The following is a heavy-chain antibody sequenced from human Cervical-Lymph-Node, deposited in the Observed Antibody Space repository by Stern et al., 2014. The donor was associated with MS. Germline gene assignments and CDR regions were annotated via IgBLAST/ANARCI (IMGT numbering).Heavy chain of an antibody. V-gene: IGHV3-33*01. D-gene: IGHD1-1*01. J-gene: IGHJ4*02. Sequence: QVQLVESGGGVVQPGRSLRLACAASGFTFRTYGMHWVRQAPGKGLEWVTLIWYDGSYRYYADSVKGRFTISRDNSKNTVYLQMNSLRVEDTAIYYCAREARQLGKVAFDYWGQGTLVTVSS. CDR3: AREARQLGKVAFDY. CDR2: IWYDGSYR. CDR1: GFTFRTYG.